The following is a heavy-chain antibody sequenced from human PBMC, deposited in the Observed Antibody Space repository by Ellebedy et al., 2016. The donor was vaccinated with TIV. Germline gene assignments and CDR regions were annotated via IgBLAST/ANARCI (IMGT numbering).Heavy chain of an antibody. CDR1: GYTFTGYY. Sequence: ASVKVSXKASGYTFTGYYMHWVRQAPGQGLEWMGWINPNSGGTNYAQKFQGWVTMTRDTSISTAYMELSRLRSDDTAVYYCARSDLYYYGSGSYYYGMDVWGQGTTVTVSS. J-gene: IGHJ6*02. D-gene: IGHD3-10*01. CDR3: ARSDLYYYGSGSYYYGMDV. CDR2: INPNSGGT. V-gene: IGHV1-2*04.